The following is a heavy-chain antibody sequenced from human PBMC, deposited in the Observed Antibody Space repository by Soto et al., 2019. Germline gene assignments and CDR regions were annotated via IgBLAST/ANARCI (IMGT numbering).Heavy chain of an antibody. J-gene: IGHJ2*01. D-gene: IGHD2-8*01. CDR3: ARTLGLMGNWYFDL. V-gene: IGHV1-69*13. Sequence: SVKVSCKASGGTFSSYAISWVRQAPGQGLEWMGGIIPIFGTANYAQKFQGRVTITADESTSTAYMELSSLRSEGTAVYYCARTLGLMGNWYFDLWGRGTLVTVSS. CDR2: IIPIFGTA. CDR1: GGTFSSYA.